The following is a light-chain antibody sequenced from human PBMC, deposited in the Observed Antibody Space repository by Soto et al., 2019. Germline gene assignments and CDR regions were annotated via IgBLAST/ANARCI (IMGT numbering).Light chain of an antibody. Sequence: EIVLTQSPGTLSLSPGERATLSCRASQSVSGSYLAWYQQKPGQAPSLLIYGASNRATGNPDRSSGSGSGTDFTLTISRLEPADFAVYYCQQYGASPRTFGQGTKVDIK. CDR1: QSVSGSY. CDR2: GAS. V-gene: IGKV3-20*01. J-gene: IGKJ1*01. CDR3: QQYGASPRT.